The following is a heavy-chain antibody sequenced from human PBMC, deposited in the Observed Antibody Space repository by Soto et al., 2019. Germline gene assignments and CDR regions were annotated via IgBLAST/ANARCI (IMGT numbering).Heavy chain of an antibody. J-gene: IGHJ3*02. CDR2: INPATGAA. CDR3: TRGGGVGVAGSAAFDM. Sequence: QLHLVQSGAVVKKPGASVTVSCSASGYPVTAYYMHWVRQAPGRGLEWMGGINPATGAANYTQTFQGRVTMPRETSTSTVFMEMGGLTSEDTALFYWTRGGGVGVAGSAAFDMWGQGTLVTVSS. V-gene: IGHV1-2*02. D-gene: IGHD3-3*01. CDR1: GYPVTAYY.